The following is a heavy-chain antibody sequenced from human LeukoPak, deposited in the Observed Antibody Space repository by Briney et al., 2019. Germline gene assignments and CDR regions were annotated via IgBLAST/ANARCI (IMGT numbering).Heavy chain of an antibody. J-gene: IGHJ6*03. CDR2: ISSSSSYI. CDR3: AREISVPAAVWVLSSYYYYYMDV. Sequence: GGSLRPSCAASGFTFSSYEMNWVRQAPGKGLEWVSYISSSSSYIYYADSVKGRFTISRDNAKNSLYLQMNSLRAEDTAVYYCAREISVPAAVWVLSSYYYYYMDVWGKGTTVTVSS. V-gene: IGHV3-21*05. D-gene: IGHD2-2*01. CDR1: GFTFSSYE.